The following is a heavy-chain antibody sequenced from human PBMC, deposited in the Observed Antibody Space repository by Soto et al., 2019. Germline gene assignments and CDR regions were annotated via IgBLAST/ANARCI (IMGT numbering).Heavy chain of an antibody. CDR1: GFTFRTYA. D-gene: IGHD3-10*01. V-gene: IGHV3-23*01. Sequence: GGSLRLSCAASGFTFRTYAINWVRQAPGKGLEWISAISGSGSFTHYADSVRGRFTIPRDNSQNQLYLQMNNLRGDDTAMYYCAKIPTGSGSSKIDFRGQGIQVTVSS. CDR3: AKIPTGSGSSKIDF. CDR2: ISGSGSFT. J-gene: IGHJ4*02.